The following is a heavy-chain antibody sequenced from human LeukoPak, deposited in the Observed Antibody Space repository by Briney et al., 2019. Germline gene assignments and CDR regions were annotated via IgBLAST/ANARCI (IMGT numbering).Heavy chain of an antibody. J-gene: IGHJ4*02. V-gene: IGHV3-30*02. CDR3: AKDRGSSWTFDY. CDR1: GFTFSSYG. Sequence: GGSLRLSCVASGFTFSSYGMHWVRQAPGKGLEWVAFVRYDGSNKHYADSVKGRFTISRDNSKNTMYLQMNSLRVEDTAVYYCAKDRGSSWTFDYWGQGTLVTVSS. D-gene: IGHD6-13*01. CDR2: VRYDGSNK.